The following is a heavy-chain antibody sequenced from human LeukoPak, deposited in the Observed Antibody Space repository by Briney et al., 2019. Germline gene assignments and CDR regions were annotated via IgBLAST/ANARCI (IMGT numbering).Heavy chain of an antibody. Sequence: GGSLRLSCAASGFTFSSYSMNWVRQAPGKGLGWVSYISSSGSTIYYADSVKGRFTISRDNAKNSLYLQMNSLRAEDTAVYYCARARKVAGYYYYYYMDVWGKGTTVTVSS. CDR2: ISSSGSTI. J-gene: IGHJ6*03. CDR1: GFTFSSYS. V-gene: IGHV3-48*04. D-gene: IGHD6-19*01. CDR3: ARARKVAGYYYYYYMDV.